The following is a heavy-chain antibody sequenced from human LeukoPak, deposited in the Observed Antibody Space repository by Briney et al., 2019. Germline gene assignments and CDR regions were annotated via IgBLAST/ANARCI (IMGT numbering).Heavy chain of an antibody. Sequence: GGSLRLSCAASGFTFSSYWMSWARQAPGKGLEWVANIKDDGSEKYYVDSVKGRFTISRDNARNSLYLQMNSLRVEDTAVYYCARDGVYAGFDYWGQETLVT. CDR1: GFTFSSYW. J-gene: IGHJ4*02. CDR2: IKDDGSEK. CDR3: ARDGVYAGFDY. D-gene: IGHD2-8*01. V-gene: IGHV3-7*01.